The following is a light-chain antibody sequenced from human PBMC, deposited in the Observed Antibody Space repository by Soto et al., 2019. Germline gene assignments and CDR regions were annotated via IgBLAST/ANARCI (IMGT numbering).Light chain of an antibody. CDR1: QGINSF. Sequence: DIQMTQSPSSLSASIGDSVTITCRASQGINSFLAWFQQKPGKAPKSLIYTASRLQSGVPSRFSGSGSGTHFTLTINSLQSEDFATYYCQQYDSFPLTFGRGTKVEIK. V-gene: IGKV1-16*01. CDR3: QQYDSFPLT. J-gene: IGKJ4*01. CDR2: TAS.